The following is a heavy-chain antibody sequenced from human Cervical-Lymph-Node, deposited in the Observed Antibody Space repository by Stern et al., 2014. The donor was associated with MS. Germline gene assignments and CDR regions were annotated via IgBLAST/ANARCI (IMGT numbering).Heavy chain of an antibody. D-gene: IGHD2-15*01. V-gene: IGHV5-51*03. CDR3: ARRSGHRGAFDI. CDR1: GYTFSNYW. J-gene: IGHJ3*02. CDR2: VYPGDSDT. Sequence: VQLVQSGAEVKKPGESLKISCKGSGYTFSNYWIGWVRQMPGKGLEWMGVVYPGDSDTRYSPSFQGQVTSSADKAIDTAYLQWTGLKASDTAMYYCARRSGHRGAFDIWGQGTMVTVSS.